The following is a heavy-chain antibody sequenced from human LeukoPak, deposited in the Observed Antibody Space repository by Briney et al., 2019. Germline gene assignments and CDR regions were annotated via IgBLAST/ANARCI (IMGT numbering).Heavy chain of an antibody. J-gene: IGHJ6*02. Sequence: ASVKVSCKASGYTFTGYYMHWVRQAPGQGLEWMGWINPNSGGTNYAQKFQGRVTMTRDTSISTAYMELSRLRPDDTAVYYCARGSGVVVPAASYYGMDVWGQGTTVTVSS. CDR1: GYTFTGYY. D-gene: IGHD2-2*01. CDR2: INPNSGGT. CDR3: ARGSGVVVPAASYYGMDV. V-gene: IGHV1-2*02.